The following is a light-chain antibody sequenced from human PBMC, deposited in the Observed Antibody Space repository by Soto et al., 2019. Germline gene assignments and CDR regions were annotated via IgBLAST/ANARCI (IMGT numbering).Light chain of an antibody. J-gene: IGKJ5*01. V-gene: IGKV1-39*01. CDR3: QPSYDICLLT. CDR1: ETISTF. CDR2: AAS. Sequence: IQRTQSQSSLSVSVGDRVTTTCRASETISTFLNWYQVKPGKAPKLLIYAASTLQDGVPSRFSGSGSGTDFTLTINSLQPEDFASYYCQPSYDICLLTFGPGRRPEI.